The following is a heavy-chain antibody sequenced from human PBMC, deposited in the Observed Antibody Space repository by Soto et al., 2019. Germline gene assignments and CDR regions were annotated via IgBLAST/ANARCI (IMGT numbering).Heavy chain of an antibody. J-gene: IGHJ4*02. Sequence: EVQLLESGGGLVQPGGSLRLSCAVSGFTFSNYAMTWVRQAPGKGLEWVSLMSGNGGRIFYADSVKGPFTISRDRSKNTLYFQMNSLRLADTAVYYCVKEPVSGVSGGARFVYWGQGTLVTVSS. D-gene: IGHD2-8*02. V-gene: IGHV3-23*01. CDR2: MSGNGGRI. CDR3: VKEPVSGVSGGARFVY. CDR1: GFTFSNYA.